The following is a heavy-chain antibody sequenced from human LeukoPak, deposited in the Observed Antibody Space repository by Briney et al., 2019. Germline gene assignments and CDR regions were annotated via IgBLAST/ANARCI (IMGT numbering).Heavy chain of an antibody. D-gene: IGHD6-19*01. CDR3: ATNYTAVSAFDS. CDR2: IFTRGST. Sequence: PSETLSLICTVSGGSINSYYWNWLRQPAGRGLEWMGHIFTRGSTKYNPSLTSRVTMSIDTSKQQFSLNLDSVTAADTAVYYCATNYTAVSAFDSWGQGTLVTVSS. V-gene: IGHV4-4*07. CDR1: GGSINSYY. J-gene: IGHJ4*02.